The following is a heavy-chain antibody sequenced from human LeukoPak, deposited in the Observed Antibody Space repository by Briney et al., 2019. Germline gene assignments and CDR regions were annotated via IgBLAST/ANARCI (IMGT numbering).Heavy chain of an antibody. CDR2: LYSGGLT. J-gene: IGHJ3*02. Sequence: PSETLSLTCTVSGASISSSDYYWGWIRQPPGKGLEWIGSLYSGGLTYYNPSLKSRVAISVDTSKNQFSLKVTSVTAADTAVYSCASGGYSSGWYGSFDIWGQWTVVTVSP. V-gene: IGHV4-39*01. D-gene: IGHD6-19*01. CDR1: GASISSSDYY. CDR3: ASGGYSSGWYGSFDI.